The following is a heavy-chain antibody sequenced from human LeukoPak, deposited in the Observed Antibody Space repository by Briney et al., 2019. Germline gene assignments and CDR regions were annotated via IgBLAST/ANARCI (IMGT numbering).Heavy chain of an antibody. J-gene: IGHJ3*02. CDR2: FDPEDGET. Sequence: EASVKVSCKVSGYTLTELSMHWVRQAPGKGLEWMGGFDPEDGETIYAQKFQGRVTMTEDTSTDTAYMELSSLRSEDTAVYYCATAHKGADYYDSSGSHVYAFDIWGQGTMVTVSS. CDR1: GYTLTELS. V-gene: IGHV1-24*01. CDR3: ATAHKGADYYDSSGSHVYAFDI. D-gene: IGHD3-22*01.